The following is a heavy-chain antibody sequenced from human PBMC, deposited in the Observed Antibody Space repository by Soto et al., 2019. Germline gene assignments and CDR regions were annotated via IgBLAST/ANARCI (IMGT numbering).Heavy chain of an antibody. V-gene: IGHV3-7*01. CDR3: ASFSIAVVSGAFDI. Sequence: PGGSLRLSCAASGFTFSSYWMSWVSQAPGKGLEWVANIKQDGSEKYYVDSVKGRFTISRDNAKNSLYLQMNSLRAEDTAVYYCASFSIAVVSGAFDIWGQGTMVTVSS. CDR2: IKQDGSEK. J-gene: IGHJ3*02. CDR1: GFTFSSYW. D-gene: IGHD6-19*01.